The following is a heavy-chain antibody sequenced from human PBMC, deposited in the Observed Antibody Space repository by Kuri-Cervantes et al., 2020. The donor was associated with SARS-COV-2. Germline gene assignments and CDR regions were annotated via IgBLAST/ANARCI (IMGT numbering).Heavy chain of an antibody. D-gene: IGHD1-26*01. V-gene: IGHV1-2*02. J-gene: IGHJ3*02. Sequence: ASVKVSCKASGYTFSGYYMHWARQAPGQGLEWMGWINPNNGGTNYAQKFQGRVTMTRDTSISTAYMELSSLRSDDTAVYYCARGAVGATSLGAFDIWGQGTTVTVSS. CDR1: GYTFSGYY. CDR2: INPNNGGT. CDR3: ARGAVGATSLGAFDI.